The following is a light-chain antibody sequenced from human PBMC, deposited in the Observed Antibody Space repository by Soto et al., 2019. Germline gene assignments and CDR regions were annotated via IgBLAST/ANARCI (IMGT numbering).Light chain of an antibody. CDR3: AAWDDSLNVYV. CDR1: SSNIGTNA. CDR2: NNN. V-gene: IGLV1-44*01. Sequence: QSVLTQPPSASGTPGQRVTISCSGGSSNIGTNAVNWYQQLPGTAPKLIIYNNNQRTSGVPDRFSGSKSGTSASLAISGLQSEDEADYYCAAWDDSLNVYVFGTGTKLTAL. J-gene: IGLJ1*01.